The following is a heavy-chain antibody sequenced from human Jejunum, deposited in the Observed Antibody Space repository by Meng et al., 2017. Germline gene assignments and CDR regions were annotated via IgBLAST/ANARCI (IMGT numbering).Heavy chain of an antibody. CDR2: VTSTVEGGST. D-gene: IGHD2-15*01. J-gene: IGHJ4*02. Sequence: GGSLRLSCAGSGFTFSDAWMGWVRQAPGKGLEWVGRVTSTVEGGSTDYAAPVKGRFVISRDDSKTTLYLQMNSLKTEDTAVYYCVTVRDRNTWSFHYWGQGTQVTVSS. V-gene: IGHV3-15*01. CDR1: GFTFSDAW. CDR3: VTVRDRNTWSFHY.